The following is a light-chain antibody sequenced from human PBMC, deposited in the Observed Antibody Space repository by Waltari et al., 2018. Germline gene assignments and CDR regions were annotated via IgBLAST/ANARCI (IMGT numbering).Light chain of an antibody. V-gene: IGKV3-11*01. CDR3: QQRSDWMFT. Sequence: EIVLTQSPATLSLSPGDRATLSCRASQSVDNSLGWYQQKPGQPPRLLIYDASKRATDTPARFSGSGSGSDFTLTISSLEPEDFAVYYCQQRSDWMFTSGQGTKLDIK. CDR1: QSVDNS. J-gene: IGKJ2*01. CDR2: DAS.